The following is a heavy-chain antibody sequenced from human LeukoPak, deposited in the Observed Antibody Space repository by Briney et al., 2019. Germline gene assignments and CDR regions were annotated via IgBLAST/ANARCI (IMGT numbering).Heavy chain of an antibody. CDR2: IYSGGST. CDR1: GFTVSSNY. CDR3: ASSNSVCGSYRMSADAFDI. D-gene: IGHD3-16*02. V-gene: IGHV3-66*01. J-gene: IGHJ3*02. Sequence: GGSLRLSCAASGFTVSSNYMSWVRQAPGKGLEWVSVIYSGGSTYYADSVKGRFTISRDNSKNTLYLQMNSLRAEDTAVYYCASSNSVCGSYRMSADAFDIWGQGTMVTVSS.